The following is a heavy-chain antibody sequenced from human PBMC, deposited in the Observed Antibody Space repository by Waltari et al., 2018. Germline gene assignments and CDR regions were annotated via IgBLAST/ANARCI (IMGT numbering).Heavy chain of an antibody. D-gene: IGHD2-15*01. J-gene: IGHJ4*02. CDR2: IFYSGNA. CDR1: GGSISNKYYS. V-gene: IGHV4-39*01. CDR3: ARLGYNNENYYIGFDY. Sequence: QLQLQESGPGLLKPSETLSLTCGVSGGSISNKYYSWAGIRQPPGQGLEWIGNIFYSGNAKYSPSLKSRVTISVDTSKNNFSLKLSSVTAADTAVYYCARLGYNNENYYIGFDYWGQGTLVTVSS.